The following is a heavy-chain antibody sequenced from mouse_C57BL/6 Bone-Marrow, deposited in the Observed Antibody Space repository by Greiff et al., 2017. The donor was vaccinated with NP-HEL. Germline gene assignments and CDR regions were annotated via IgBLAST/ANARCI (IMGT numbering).Heavy chain of an antibody. V-gene: IGHV5-4*01. J-gene: IGHJ4*01. CDR2: ISDGGSYT. CDR1: GFTFSSYA. D-gene: IGHD2-1*01. CDR3: ARGYGNPYAMDY. Sequence: EVQLVESGGGLVKPGGSLKLSCAASGFTFSSYAMSWVRQTPEKRLAWVATISDGGSYTYYPDNVKGRFTISRDNAKNNPYLQMSQLKSEDTAMYYCARGYGNPYAMDYWGQGTSVTVSS.